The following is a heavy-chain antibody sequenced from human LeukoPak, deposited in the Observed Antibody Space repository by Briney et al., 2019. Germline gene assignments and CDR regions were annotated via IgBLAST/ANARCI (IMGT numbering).Heavy chain of an antibody. Sequence: GGSLRLSCAASGFTFSSYAMSWVRQAPGKGLEWVSAISASGGTTYYADSVKGRFTISRDNAKDSLYLQMNSLRAEDTAVYYCATVDGVFDCWGQGALVTVSS. CDR1: GFTFSSYA. CDR3: ATVDGVFDC. D-gene: IGHD2-8*01. V-gene: IGHV3-23*01. CDR2: ISASGGTT. J-gene: IGHJ4*02.